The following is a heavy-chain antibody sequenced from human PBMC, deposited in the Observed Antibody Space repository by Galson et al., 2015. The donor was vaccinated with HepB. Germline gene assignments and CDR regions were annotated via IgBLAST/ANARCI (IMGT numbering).Heavy chain of an antibody. V-gene: IGHV3-21*01. D-gene: IGHD3-3*01. CDR2: ISSTSSYI. Sequence: LRLSCAASGFTFTTYSMKWVRQAPGKGLEWVSSISSTSSYIDYADSVKGRFTISRDNAKNSLYLQMNSLRAEDTAVYYCAVDYDFWTAYYTGRTTYWGQGTLVTVSS. CDR1: GFTFTTYS. CDR3: AVDYDFWTAYYTGRTTY. J-gene: IGHJ4*02.